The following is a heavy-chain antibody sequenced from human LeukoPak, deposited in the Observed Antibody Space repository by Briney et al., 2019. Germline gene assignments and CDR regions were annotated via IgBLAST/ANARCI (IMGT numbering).Heavy chain of an antibody. CDR2: IYYSGST. J-gene: IGHJ5*02. Sequence: SETLSLTCTVSGGSISGYSWSWIRQPPGKGLECIGYIYYSGSTNYNPSLKSRVTMSVDTSKNQFSLSLSSVTAADTAVYCCARAKLRNWFDPWGQGTLVTVSS. CDR3: ARAKLRNWFDP. D-gene: IGHD1-1*01. V-gene: IGHV4-59*01. CDR1: GGSISGYS.